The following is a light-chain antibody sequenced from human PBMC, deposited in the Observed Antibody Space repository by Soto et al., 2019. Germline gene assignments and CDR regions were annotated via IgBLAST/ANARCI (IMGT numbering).Light chain of an antibody. CDR1: SSNIGANYD. J-gene: IGLJ2*01. CDR2: ANT. CDR3: QSYDGSLNSLI. V-gene: IGLV1-40*01. Sequence: QSVLTQPPSVSGAPGQRVTISCTGSSSNIGANYDVHWYHHLPGTAPKLLIYANTNRPSGVSDRFSGSKSGTSASLAITGLQAEDEGDFYCQSYDGSLNSLIFGGGTKLTVL.